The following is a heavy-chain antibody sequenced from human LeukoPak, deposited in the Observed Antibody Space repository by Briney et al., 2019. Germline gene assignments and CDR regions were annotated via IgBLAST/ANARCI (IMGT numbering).Heavy chain of an antibody. Sequence: AGGSLRLSCAASEFIFSAFPMSWIRQAAGKGLEWVSSINGDGDSTHYAGSVKGRFTISRDNSKNTLYLEMNSLRVEDTAVYYCARGSADSSGYYQYYFDYWGQGTLVTVSS. CDR2: INGDGDST. CDR3: ARGSADSSGYYQYYFDY. CDR1: EFIFSAFP. D-gene: IGHD3-22*01. V-gene: IGHV3-23*01. J-gene: IGHJ4*02.